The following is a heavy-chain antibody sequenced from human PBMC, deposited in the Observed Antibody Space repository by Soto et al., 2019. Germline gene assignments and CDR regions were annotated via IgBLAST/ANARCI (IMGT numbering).Heavy chain of an antibody. V-gene: IGHV4-59*08. CDR1: GGSISSYY. CDR3: ARQVPGYYYYYMDV. J-gene: IGHJ6*03. CDR2: IYYSGST. Sequence: SETLSLTCTVSGGSISSYYWSWIRQPPGKGLEWIGYIYYSGSTNYNPSLKSRVTISVDTSKNQFSLKLSSVTAADTAVYYCARQVPGYYYYYMDVWGKGTTVTVSS.